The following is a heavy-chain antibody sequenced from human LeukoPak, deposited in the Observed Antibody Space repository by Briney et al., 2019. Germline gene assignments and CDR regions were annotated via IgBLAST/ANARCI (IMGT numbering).Heavy chain of an antibody. CDR3: ARGRITMITYFDY. J-gene: IGHJ4*02. Sequence: PSETLSLTCTVSGGSISSGDYYWSWIRQPPGKGLEWIGYIYYSGSTYYNPSLKCRVTISVDTSKNQFSLKLSSVTAADTAVYYCARGRITMITYFDYWGQGTLVTVSS. CDR2: IYYSGST. D-gene: IGHD3-22*01. CDR1: GGSISSGDYY. V-gene: IGHV4-30-4*01.